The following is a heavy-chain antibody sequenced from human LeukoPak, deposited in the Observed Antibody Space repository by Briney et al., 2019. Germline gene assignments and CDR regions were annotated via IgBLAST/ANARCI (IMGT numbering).Heavy chain of an antibody. V-gene: IGHV1-8*01. CDR2: MNPNGGNT. D-gene: IGHD2-15*01. CDR1: GYTFTSYD. Sequence: ASVKVSCKASGYTFTSYDINWVRQATGQGLEWMGWMNPNGGNTGYAQKFQGRVTMTWNTSISTAYMELSSLRSEDTAVYYCARGDRRDRYCSGGSCYSEEPYYYYGMDVWGQGTTVTVSS. J-gene: IGHJ6*02. CDR3: ARGDRRDRYCSGGSCYSEEPYYYYGMDV.